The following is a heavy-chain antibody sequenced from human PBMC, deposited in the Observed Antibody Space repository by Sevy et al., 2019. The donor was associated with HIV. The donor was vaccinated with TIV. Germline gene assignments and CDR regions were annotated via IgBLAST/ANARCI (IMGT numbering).Heavy chain of an antibody. V-gene: IGHV5-51*01. J-gene: IGHJ3*02. CDR1: GYSFTSYW. D-gene: IGHD5-12*01. Sequence: GESLKISCKGSGYSFTSYWIGWVRQMPGKGLEGMGIIYPGDCDNRYSPAFQGQVTLSADKSISTAYLQWSSLKASGTAMYYCARAGDSGYGHAFDIWGQGTMVTVSS. CDR3: ARAGDSGYGHAFDI. CDR2: IYPGDCDN.